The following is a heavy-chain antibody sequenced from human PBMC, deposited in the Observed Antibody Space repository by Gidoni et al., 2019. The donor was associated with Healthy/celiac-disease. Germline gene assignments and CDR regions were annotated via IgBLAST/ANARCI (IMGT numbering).Heavy chain of an antibody. V-gene: IGHV3-30*18. J-gene: IGHJ4*02. CDR2: ISYDGSNK. CDR1: GFTFSSYG. CDR3: AKDRLDQPLDY. Sequence: QVQLVESGGGVVQPGRSLRLSCAASGFTFSSYGMHWVRQAPGKGLEWVAVISYDGSNKYYADSVKGRFTISRDNSKNTLYLQMNSLRAEDTAVYYCAKDRLDQPLDYWGQGTLVTVSS. D-gene: IGHD2-2*01.